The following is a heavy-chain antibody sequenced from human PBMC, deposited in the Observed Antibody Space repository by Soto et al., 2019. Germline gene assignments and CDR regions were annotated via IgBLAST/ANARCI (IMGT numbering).Heavy chain of an antibody. D-gene: IGHD2-15*01. Sequence: QVQLVESGGGVVQPGRSLRLSCAASGFTFSSYAMHWVRQAPGKGLEWVAVISYDGSNKYYADSVKGRFTISRDNSKNTLYLQMNSLRAEDTAVYYCAREGLRVVVVAATLYFDYWGQGTLVTVSS. CDR2: ISYDGSNK. J-gene: IGHJ4*02. V-gene: IGHV3-30-3*01. CDR3: AREGLRVVVVAATLYFDY. CDR1: GFTFSSYA.